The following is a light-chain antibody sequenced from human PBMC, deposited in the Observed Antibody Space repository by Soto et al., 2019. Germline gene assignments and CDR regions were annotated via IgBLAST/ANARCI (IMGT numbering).Light chain of an antibody. V-gene: IGLV2-23*02. J-gene: IGLJ1*01. CDR1: SSVVGSYIL. CDR3: CSYAGSSTYV. Sequence: QSVLTQPAPVSGSPGQAITISCTGKSSVVGSYILVSWYQQHPGKAPKLMIYEVSKRPSGVSNRFSGSKSGNTASLTISGLQAEDEADYYCCSYAGSSTYVFGTGTKVTVL. CDR2: EVS.